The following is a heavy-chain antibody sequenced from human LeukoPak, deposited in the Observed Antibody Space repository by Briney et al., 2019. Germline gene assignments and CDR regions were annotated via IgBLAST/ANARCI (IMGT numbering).Heavy chain of an antibody. Sequence: GGSLRLSCAASGFTFSSFGMTWVRQAPGKGLEWVGFIRSKAYGGTTEYAASVKGRFTISRDDSKSIAYLQMNSLKTEDTAVYYCTRDQTPYYWGQGTLVTVSS. J-gene: IGHJ4*02. CDR2: IRSKAYGGTT. CDR1: GFTFSSFG. V-gene: IGHV3-49*04. CDR3: TRDQTPYY.